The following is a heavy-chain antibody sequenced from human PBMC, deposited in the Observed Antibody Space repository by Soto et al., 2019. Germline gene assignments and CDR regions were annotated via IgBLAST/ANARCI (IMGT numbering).Heavy chain of an antibody. J-gene: IGHJ4*02. V-gene: IGHV3-9*01. CDR1: GFTFDDYA. Sequence: GGSLRLSCAASGFTFDDYAMHWVRQAPGKGLEWVSGISWNSGSIGYADSVKGRFTISRDNAKNSLYLQMNSLRAEDTALYYCAKARYCSGGSCYLFYYFDYWGQGTLVTVSS. CDR3: AKARYCSGGSCYLFYYFDY. D-gene: IGHD2-15*01. CDR2: ISWNSGSI.